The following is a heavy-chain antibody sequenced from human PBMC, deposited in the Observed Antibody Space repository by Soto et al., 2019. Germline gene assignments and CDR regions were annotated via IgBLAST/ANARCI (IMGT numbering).Heavy chain of an antibody. CDR1: GFTFSSYA. D-gene: IGHD2-15*01. J-gene: IGHJ6*02. CDR2: ISYDGSNK. V-gene: IGHV3-30-3*01. Sequence: QVQLVESGGGVVQPGRSLRLSCAASGFTFSSYAMHWVRQAPGKGLEWVAVISYDGSNKYYADSVKGRFTISRDNYKNTLYLQMNSLRAEDTAVYYCARDLRVAVVVVAATNYYYGMDVWGQGTTVTVSS. CDR3: ARDLRVAVVVVAATNYYYGMDV.